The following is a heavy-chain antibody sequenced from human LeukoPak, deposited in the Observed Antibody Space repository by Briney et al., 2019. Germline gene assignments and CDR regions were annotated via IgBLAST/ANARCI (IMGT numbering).Heavy chain of an antibody. CDR1: GYTFTSYY. V-gene: IGHV1-46*01. CDR3: ARDYYDSSGYYYGRFDY. Sequence: GASVKVSCKASGYTFTSYYMHWVRQAPGQGLKWMGIINPSGGSTSYAQKFQGRVTMTRDMSTSTVYMELSSLRSEDTAVYYCARDYYDSSGYYYGRFDYWGQGTLVTVSS. CDR2: INPSGGST. D-gene: IGHD3-22*01. J-gene: IGHJ4*02.